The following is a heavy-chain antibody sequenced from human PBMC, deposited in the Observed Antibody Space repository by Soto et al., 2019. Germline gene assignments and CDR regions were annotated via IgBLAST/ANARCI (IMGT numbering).Heavy chain of an antibody. D-gene: IGHD6-19*01. CDR1: GFTFSSYS. CDR3: AGWRNNWFDP. CDR2: ISSSSSTI. J-gene: IGHJ5*02. V-gene: IGHV3-48*01. Sequence: ESGGGVVQPGGSLRLSCAASGFTFSSYSMNWVRQAPGKGLEWVSYISSSSSTIHYADSVKGRFTISRDNAKNSLYLQMSSLRAEDTAVYYCAGWRNNWFDPWGQGTLVTVSS.